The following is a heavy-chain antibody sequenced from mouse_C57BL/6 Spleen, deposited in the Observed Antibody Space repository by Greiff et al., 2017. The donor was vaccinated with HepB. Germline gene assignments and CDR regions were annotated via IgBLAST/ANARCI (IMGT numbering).Heavy chain of an antibody. CDR2: IDPSDSYT. CDR3: AIYGSSGFAY. Sequence: VQLQQPGAELVMPGASVKLSCKASGYTFTSYWMHWVKQRPGQGLEWIGEIDPSDSYTNYNQKFKGKSTLTVDKSSSTAYMQLSSLTSEDSAVYYCAIYGSSGFAYWGQGTTLTVSS. CDR1: GYTFTSYW. J-gene: IGHJ2*01. D-gene: IGHD1-1*01. V-gene: IGHV1-69*01.